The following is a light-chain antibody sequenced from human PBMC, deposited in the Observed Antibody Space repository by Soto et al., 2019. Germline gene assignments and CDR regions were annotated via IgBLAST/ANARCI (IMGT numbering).Light chain of an antibody. CDR3: QQRSNWPPIT. Sequence: EIVLTQSPATLSLSPGERATLSCRASQSVSNYLAWYQQKPGQAPRLLIYDASNSATGIPARFSGSGSGTDFTLTISSLEPKDFAVYYCQQRSNWPPITFGQGTRLEIK. CDR2: DAS. CDR1: QSVSNY. J-gene: IGKJ5*01. V-gene: IGKV3-11*01.